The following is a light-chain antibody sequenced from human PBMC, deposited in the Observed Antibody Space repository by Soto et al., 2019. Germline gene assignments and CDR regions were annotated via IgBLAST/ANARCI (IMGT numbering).Light chain of an antibody. CDR1: SSDVGAYNY. V-gene: IGLV2-8*01. Sequence: QSVLTQPPSASGSPGQSVTISCGGTSSDVGAYNYVSWYQQHPGKAPKLMIYEVAKRPSGVPDRFSGSKSGTTASLTVSGLQPEDEADYYCISYAGSTNFFVFGTGTKDTVL. J-gene: IGLJ1*01. CDR2: EVA. CDR3: ISYAGSTNFFV.